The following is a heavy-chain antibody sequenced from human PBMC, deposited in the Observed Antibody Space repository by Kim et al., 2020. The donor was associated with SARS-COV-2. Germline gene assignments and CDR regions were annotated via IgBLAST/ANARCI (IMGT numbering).Heavy chain of an antibody. CDR2: ISAYNGNT. D-gene: IGHD3-3*01. CDR1: GYTFTSYG. CDR3: ARGGTYYDFWSGYSPYYYYMDV. J-gene: IGHJ6*03. Sequence: ASVKVSCKASGYTFTSYGISWVRQAPGQGLEWMGWISAYNGNTNYAQKLQGRVTMTTDTSTSTAYMELRSLRSDDTAVYYCARGGTYYDFWSGYSPYYYYMDVWGKGTTVTVSS. V-gene: IGHV1-18*01.